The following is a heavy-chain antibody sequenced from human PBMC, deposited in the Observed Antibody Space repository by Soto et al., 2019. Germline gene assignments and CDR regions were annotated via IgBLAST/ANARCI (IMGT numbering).Heavy chain of an antibody. CDR3: AKSTYCNGGSCFPQY. CDR1: TFTFSVFG. Sequence: QVQVEEFGGGVVQPGRSLRLSCAGPTFTFSVFGFHWVRQAPGKGLEWVAMISYDGSDQYYGDSVQGRFTIYRDDSKNTVYLQMNSLRAEDTAMYYCAKSTYCNGGSCFPQYWGPGTLVTVSS. D-gene: IGHD2-15*01. J-gene: IGHJ4*02. V-gene: IGHV3-30*18. CDR2: ISYDGSDQ.